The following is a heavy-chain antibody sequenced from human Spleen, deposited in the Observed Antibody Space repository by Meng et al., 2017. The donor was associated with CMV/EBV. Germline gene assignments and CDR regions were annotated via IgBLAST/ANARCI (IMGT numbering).Heavy chain of an antibody. CDR2: ISSSGSTI. CDR1: GFTFSDYY. Sequence: GESLKISCAASGFTFSDYYMSWIRQAPGKGLEWVSYISSSGSTIYYADSVKGRFTISRDNAKNSLYLQMNSLRAEDTAVYYCARVWGSRGYYYYGMDVWGQGTTVTVSS. V-gene: IGHV3-11*01. D-gene: IGHD3-16*01. J-gene: IGHJ6*02. CDR3: ARVWGSRGYYYYGMDV.